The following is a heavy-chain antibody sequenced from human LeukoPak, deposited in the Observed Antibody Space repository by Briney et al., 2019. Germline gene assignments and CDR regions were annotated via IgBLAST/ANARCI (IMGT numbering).Heavy chain of an antibody. CDR1: GFTVITND. Sequence: GGSLRLSCAASGFTVITNDMTWVRQAPGKGLEWVSVLYSDCNTKYADSVQGRFPISRDNSKNTLYLEMNSLSPDDTAVYYCARGVEPLAANTLAYWGQGTLVTLCS. CDR2: LYSDCNT. CDR3: ARGVEPLAANTLAY. V-gene: IGHV3-53*01. J-gene: IGHJ4*02. D-gene: IGHD1-14*01.